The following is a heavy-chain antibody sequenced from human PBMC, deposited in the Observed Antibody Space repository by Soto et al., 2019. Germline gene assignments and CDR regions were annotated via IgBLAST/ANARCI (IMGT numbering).Heavy chain of an antibody. Sequence: SSETLSLTCTASGGSISSYYWSWIRQPPGKGLEWIGYIYYSGSTNYNPSLKSRVTISVDTSKNQFSLKLSSVTAADTAVYYCARVGITIFGVATPPYYYYMDVGGKGTTVTVSS. J-gene: IGHJ6*03. CDR3: ARVGITIFGVATPPYYYYMDV. CDR1: GGSISSYY. V-gene: IGHV4-59*01. CDR2: IYYSGST. D-gene: IGHD3-3*01.